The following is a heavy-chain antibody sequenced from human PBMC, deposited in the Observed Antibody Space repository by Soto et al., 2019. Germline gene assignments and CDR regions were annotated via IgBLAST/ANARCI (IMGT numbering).Heavy chain of an antibody. CDR2: IYSSGSS. V-gene: IGHV4-4*07. D-gene: IGHD4-17*01. CDR3: ARLFTVPTDYYFGMDV. CDR1: GGSISGSY. J-gene: IGHJ6*02. Sequence: VQLRESGPGLVKPSETLSLSCTVSGGSISGSYWSWVRQPAGKGLEWIGRIYSSGSSNYNPSLNRRLPMPLDTSKNLFSLKLRSVTAADTAIYYCARLFTVPTDYYFGMDVWGQGTTVTVSS.